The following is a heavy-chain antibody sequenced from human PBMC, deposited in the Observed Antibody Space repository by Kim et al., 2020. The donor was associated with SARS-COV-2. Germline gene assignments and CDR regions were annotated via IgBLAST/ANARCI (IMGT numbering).Heavy chain of an antibody. CDR3: ARAGSSLKRVTHFDY. J-gene: IGHJ4*02. D-gene: IGHD1-1*01. V-gene: IGHV6-1*01. Sequence: VCVKSRITINPDTSKNQFSLQLNSVTPEDTAVYYCARAGSSLKRVTHFDYWGQGTLVTVSS.